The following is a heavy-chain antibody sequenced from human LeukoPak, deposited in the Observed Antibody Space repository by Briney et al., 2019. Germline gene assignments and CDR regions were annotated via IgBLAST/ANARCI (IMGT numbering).Heavy chain of an antibody. CDR1: GGTFSSYA. CDR3: ARGLLYSYGTATGEVYMDV. V-gene: IGHV1-69*06. D-gene: IGHD5-18*01. CDR2: IIPIFGTA. Sequence: SVKVSCKASGGTFSSYAISWVRQAPGQGLEWMGGIIPIFGTANYAQKFQGRVTITADKSTSTAYMELSSLRSEDTAVYYCARGLLYSYGTATGEVYMDVWGKGTTVTVSS. J-gene: IGHJ6*03.